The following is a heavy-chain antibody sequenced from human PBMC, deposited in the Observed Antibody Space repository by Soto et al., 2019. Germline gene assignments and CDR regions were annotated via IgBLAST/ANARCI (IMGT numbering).Heavy chain of an antibody. Sequence: PGGSLRLSCAASGFTFSSYWMHWVRQAPGKGLVWVSRINSDGSTTTYADSVKGRFTISRDNAKNTLYLQMNSLRAEDTAVYYCARAAAGTLDFDYWGQGTLVTVSS. D-gene: IGHD6-13*01. CDR3: ARAAAGTLDFDY. CDR2: INSDGSTT. J-gene: IGHJ4*02. CDR1: GFTFSSYW. V-gene: IGHV3-74*01.